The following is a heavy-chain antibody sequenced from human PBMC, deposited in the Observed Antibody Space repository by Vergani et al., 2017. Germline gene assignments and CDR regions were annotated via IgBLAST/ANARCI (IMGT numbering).Heavy chain of an antibody. Sequence: QVQLQESGPGLVKPSQTLSLTCTVSGGSISSGGYYWSWTRQHPGKGLEWIGYIYYSGSTYYNPSLKSRVTISVDTSKNQCSLKLSAVTAADPAVYYCARDMGFGCSGGSCCSSQGHQNWFDPWGQGTLVTVSS. J-gene: IGHJ5*02. D-gene: IGHD2-15*01. CDR2: IYYSGST. CDR1: GGSISSGGYY. CDR3: ARDMGFGCSGGSCCSSQGHQNWFDP. V-gene: IGHV4-31*03.